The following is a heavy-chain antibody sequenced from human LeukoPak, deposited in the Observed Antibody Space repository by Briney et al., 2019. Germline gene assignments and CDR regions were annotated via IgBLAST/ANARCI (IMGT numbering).Heavy chain of an antibody. D-gene: IGHD3-22*01. J-gene: IGHJ6*02. CDR2: IDWDDDK. Sequence: SGPTLVNPTQTLTLTCTFSGFSLSTSGMCVSWIRQPPGKALEWLARIDWDDDKYYSTSLKTRLTISKDTSKNQVVLTMTNMDPVDTATYYCARILAYYYDSSCYYRYYYGMGVWGQGTTVTVSS. CDR1: GFSLSTSGMC. V-gene: IGHV2-70*11. CDR3: ARILAYYYDSSCYYRYYYGMGV.